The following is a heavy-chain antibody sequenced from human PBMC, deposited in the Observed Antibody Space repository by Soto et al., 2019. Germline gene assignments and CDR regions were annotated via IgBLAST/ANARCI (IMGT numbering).Heavy chain of an antibody. J-gene: IGHJ5*02. CDR3: ARGPIAPTTVTTMGWFDP. CDR1: GYTFTGYY. CDR2: INPNSGGT. Sequence: GASVKVSCKASGYTFTGYYMHWVRQAPGQGLEWMGWINPNSGGTNYAQKFQGWVTMTRDTSISTAYMELSRLRSDDTAVYYCARGPIAPTTVTTMGWFDPWGQGTLVTVSS. V-gene: IGHV1-2*04. D-gene: IGHD4-17*01.